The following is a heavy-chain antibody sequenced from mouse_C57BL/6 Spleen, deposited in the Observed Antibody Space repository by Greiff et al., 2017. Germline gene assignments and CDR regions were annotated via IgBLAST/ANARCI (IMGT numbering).Heavy chain of an antibody. Sequence: VQLKQSGPGLVKPSQSLSLTCSVTGYSITSGYYWNWIRQFPGNKLEWMGYISYDGSNNYNPSLKNRISITRDTSKNQFFLKLNSVTTEDTATYYCARGRDVYYFDYWGQGTTLTVSS. D-gene: IGHD3-3*01. V-gene: IGHV3-6*01. J-gene: IGHJ2*01. CDR2: ISYDGSN. CDR1: GYSITSGYY. CDR3: ARGRDVYYFDY.